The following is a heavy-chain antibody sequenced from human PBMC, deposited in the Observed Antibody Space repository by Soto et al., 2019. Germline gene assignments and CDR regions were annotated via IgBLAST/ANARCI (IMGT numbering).Heavy chain of an antibody. D-gene: IGHD5-18*01. CDR1: GFTVSSNY. J-gene: IGHJ6*02. CDR2: IYSGGST. Sequence: GGSLRLSCAASGFTVSSNYMSWVRQAPGKGLEWVSVIYSGGSTYYADSVKGRFTISRDNSKNTLYLQMNSLRAEDTAVYYCARAGYSYGRVYYYYGMDVWGQGTTVTVSS. CDR3: ARAGYSYGRVYYYYGMDV. V-gene: IGHV3-53*01.